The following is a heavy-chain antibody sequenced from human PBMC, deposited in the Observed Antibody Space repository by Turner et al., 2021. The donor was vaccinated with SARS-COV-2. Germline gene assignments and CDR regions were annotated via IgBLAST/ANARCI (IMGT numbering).Heavy chain of an antibody. Sequence: QVQLVESGGGVVQPGRSLRLSCAASGFTFSSYGMHWVRQAPGKGLEWVAVIWYDGSNKYYADSVKGRFTISRDNSKNTLYLQMNSLRAEDTAMYYCAREGSVELHLGAFDIWGQGTMVTVSS. D-gene: IGHD1-7*01. CDR3: AREGSVELHLGAFDI. CDR1: GFTFSSYG. V-gene: IGHV3-33*01. J-gene: IGHJ3*02. CDR2: IWYDGSNK.